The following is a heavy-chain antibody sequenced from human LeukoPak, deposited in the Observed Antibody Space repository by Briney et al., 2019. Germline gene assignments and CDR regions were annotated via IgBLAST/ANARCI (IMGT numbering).Heavy chain of an antibody. CDR1: GGSFSGYY. Sequence: SETLSLTCAVYGGSFSGYYWSWIRQPPGKGLEWIGEINHSGSTNYNQSLKSRATISVDTSKNQFSLKLSSVTAADTAVYYCARSLRWLQRTFDYWGQGTLVTVSS. CDR3: ARSLRWLQRTFDY. D-gene: IGHD5-24*01. V-gene: IGHV4-34*01. J-gene: IGHJ4*02. CDR2: INHSGST.